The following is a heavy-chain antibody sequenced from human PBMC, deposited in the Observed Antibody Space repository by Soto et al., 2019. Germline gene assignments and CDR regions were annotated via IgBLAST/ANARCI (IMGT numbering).Heavy chain of an antibody. V-gene: IGHV3-23*01. J-gene: IGHJ6*02. CDR3: AKDPYYYDSSGYYPYYYYYGMDV. D-gene: IGHD3-22*01. CDR2: ISGSGGST. CDR1: GFTFSSYA. Sequence: PGGSLRLSCAASGFTFSSYAMSWVRQAPGKGLEWVSAISGSGGSTYYADSVKGRFTISRDNSKNTLYLQMNSLRAEDTAVYYCAKDPYYYDSSGYYPYYYYYGMDVWGQGTTVTSP.